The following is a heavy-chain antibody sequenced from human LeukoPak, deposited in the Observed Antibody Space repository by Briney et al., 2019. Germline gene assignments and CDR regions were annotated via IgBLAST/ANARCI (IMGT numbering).Heavy chain of an antibody. CDR3: ARVDRYHFYPDV. Sequence: GSSVKVSFKASGGTFRTYSVTWVRQAPGQGLEWMGGIIPICGTPNYAQKFQGRVKVTTDDATGTAYMELSSLMSEDTAIYYCARVDRYHFYPDVWGKGTPVTVSS. V-gene: IGHV1-69*05. CDR1: GGTFRTYS. J-gene: IGHJ6*03. CDR2: IIPICGTP.